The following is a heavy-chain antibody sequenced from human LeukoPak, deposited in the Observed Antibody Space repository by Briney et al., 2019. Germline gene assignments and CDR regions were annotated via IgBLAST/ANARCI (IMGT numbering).Heavy chain of an antibody. J-gene: IGHJ4*02. CDR3: AKAYGYGSTLNYFDY. D-gene: IGHD3-10*01. V-gene: IGHV3-9*03. CDR1: GFTFDDYA. CDR2: ISWNSGSI. Sequence: GRSLRLSCAASGFTFDDYAMHWVRQAPGKGLEWVSGISWNSGSIGYADSVKGRFTISRDNAKNSLYLQMNSLRAEDMALYYCAKAYGYGSTLNYFDYWGQGTLVTVSS.